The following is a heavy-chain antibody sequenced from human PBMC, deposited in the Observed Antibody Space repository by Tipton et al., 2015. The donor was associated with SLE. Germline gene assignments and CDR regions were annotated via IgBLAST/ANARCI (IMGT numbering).Heavy chain of an antibody. CDR2: IYYSGST. CDR1: TFSSYW. Sequence: TFSSYWMSWIRQPPGKGLEWIGSIYYSGSTYYNPSLKSRVTISVDTSKNQFSLKLSSVTAADTAVYYCASLTTLRAFDIWGQGTMVTVSS. V-gene: IGHV4-39*07. CDR3: ASLTTLRAFDI. D-gene: IGHD3-3*01. J-gene: IGHJ3*02.